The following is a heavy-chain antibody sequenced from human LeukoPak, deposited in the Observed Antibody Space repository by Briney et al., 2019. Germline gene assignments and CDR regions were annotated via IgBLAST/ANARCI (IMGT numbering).Heavy chain of an antibody. CDR2: IIPIFGTA. V-gene: IGHV1-69*05. J-gene: IGHJ4*02. CDR3: ATRPRPPYYDSSGYSV. Sequence: GASVKVSCKASGGTFSSYAISWVRQAPEQGLEWMGRIIPIFGTANYAQKFQGRVTITTDESTSTAYMELSSLRSEDTAVYYCATRPRPPYYDSSGYSVWGQGTLVTVSS. D-gene: IGHD3-22*01. CDR1: GGTFSSYA.